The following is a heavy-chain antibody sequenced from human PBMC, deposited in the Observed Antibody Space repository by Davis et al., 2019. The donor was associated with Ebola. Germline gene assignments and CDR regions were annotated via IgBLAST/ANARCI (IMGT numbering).Heavy chain of an antibody. CDR3: ARGSENWNYVDY. J-gene: IGHJ4*02. V-gene: IGHV3-48*02. CDR1: GFTFSSYG. Sequence: GESLKISCAASGFTFSSYGMHWVRQAPGKGLEWVSYISSRGTNIYYADSVKGRFTISRDIAKNSLYLQMNSLRDEDTAVYYCARGSENWNYVDYWGQGTTVTVSS. D-gene: IGHD1-1*01. CDR2: ISSRGTNI.